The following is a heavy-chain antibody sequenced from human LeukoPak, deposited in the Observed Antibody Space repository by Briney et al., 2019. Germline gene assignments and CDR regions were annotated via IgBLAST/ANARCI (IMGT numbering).Heavy chain of an antibody. CDR3: AKVHFGELFVGIFDY. Sequence: GGSLRLSCAASGFTFSNYAMSWVRQAPGKGLEWVSGISGSGGSTYYADSVKGRFTISRDNSKNTLYLQINSLRAEDTAVYYCAKVHFGELFVGIFDYWGQGTLVTVSS. CDR2: ISGSGGST. CDR1: GFTFSNYA. J-gene: IGHJ4*02. D-gene: IGHD3-10*01. V-gene: IGHV3-23*01.